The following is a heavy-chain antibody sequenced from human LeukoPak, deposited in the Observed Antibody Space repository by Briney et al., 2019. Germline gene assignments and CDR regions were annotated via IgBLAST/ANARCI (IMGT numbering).Heavy chain of an antibody. CDR2: MNPNSGNT. CDR3: ARGYCSGGSCYQYYFDY. J-gene: IGHJ4*02. Sequence: ASVKVSCKASGYTFTSYDINWVRQATGQGLERMGWMNPNSGNTGYAQKFQGRVTMTRNTSISTAYMELSSLRSEDTAVYYCARGYCSGGSCYQYYFDYWGQGTLVTVSS. V-gene: IGHV1-8*01. D-gene: IGHD2-15*01. CDR1: GYTFTSYD.